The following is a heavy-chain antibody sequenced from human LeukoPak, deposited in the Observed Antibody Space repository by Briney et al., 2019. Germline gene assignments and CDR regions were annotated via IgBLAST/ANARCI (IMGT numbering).Heavy chain of an antibody. Sequence: SETLSLTCAVYGGSFSGYYWSWIRQPPGKGLEWIGYIYYSGSTYYNSSLESRVTISVDTSKNQFSLKLSSVTAADTAIYYCARRYYENWFDPWGQGTLVTVSS. D-gene: IGHD1-26*01. CDR3: ARRYYENWFDP. V-gene: IGHV4-59*06. CDR2: IYYSGST. J-gene: IGHJ5*02. CDR1: GGSFSGYY.